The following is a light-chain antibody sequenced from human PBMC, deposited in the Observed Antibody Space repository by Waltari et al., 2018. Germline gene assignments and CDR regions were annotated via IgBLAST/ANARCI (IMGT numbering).Light chain of an antibody. CDR3: QRADSWPIT. Sequence: DIQMTQSPSSVSASVGDRVTITCRASQGISKWLTWYQQKPGKAPKLLIYAATNLQSGVPTRFSGSGSGTDFSHTISSLQTEDYATYCGQRADSWPITCGEGTRLESK. CDR2: AAT. CDR1: QGISKW. V-gene: IGKV1-12*01. J-gene: IGKJ5*01.